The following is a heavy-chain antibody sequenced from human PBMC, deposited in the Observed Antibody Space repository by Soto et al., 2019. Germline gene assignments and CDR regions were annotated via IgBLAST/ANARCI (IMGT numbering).Heavy chain of an antibody. CDR1: GASLSDNY. V-gene: IGHV4-34*01. CDR3: ARGEDAFFYYGLDV. CDR2: INHSGNT. J-gene: IGHJ6*02. Sequence: SETLSLTCAVYGASLSDNYCSWLRQPPGKGLEWIGEINHSGNTNYNPSLRSRVTISIDTSKNQLSLKLTSVTAADTAVYYCARGEDAFFYYGLDVWGQGITVTVSS.